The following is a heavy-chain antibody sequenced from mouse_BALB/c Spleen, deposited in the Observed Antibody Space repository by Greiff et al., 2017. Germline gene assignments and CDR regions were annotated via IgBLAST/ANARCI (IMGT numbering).Heavy chain of an antibody. CDR3: ARGDVMDY. V-gene: IGHV1-87*01. CDR1: GYTFTSYW. Sequence: QVQLKESGAELARPGASVKLSCKASGYTFTSYWMQWVKQRPGQGLEWIGAIYPGDGDTRYTQKFKGKATLTADKSSSTAYMQLSSLASEDSAVYYCARGDVMDYWGQGTSVTVSS. CDR2: IYPGDGDT. J-gene: IGHJ4*01.